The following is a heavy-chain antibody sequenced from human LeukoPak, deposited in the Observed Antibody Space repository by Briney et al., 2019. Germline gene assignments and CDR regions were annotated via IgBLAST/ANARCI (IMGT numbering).Heavy chain of an antibody. CDR3: ARDAGASTSYYYFDY. V-gene: IGHV3-30*02. Sequence: GGSLKLSCAASRFTFSSCGMHWVRQAPGKGLERVAFIRSDGNNKYYADSVKGRFTISRDNSKDTLFLQMDSLRGEDTALYYCARDAGASTSYYYFDYRGQGTLVTVSS. J-gene: IGHJ4*02. CDR1: RFTFSSCG. D-gene: IGHD1-26*01. CDR2: IRSDGNNK.